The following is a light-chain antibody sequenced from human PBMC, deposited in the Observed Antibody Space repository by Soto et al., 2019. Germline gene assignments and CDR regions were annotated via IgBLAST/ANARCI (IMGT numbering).Light chain of an antibody. V-gene: IGLV7-43*01. CDR3: LLYYGGAQV. CDR1: TGAVTSGYY. CDR2: STG. Sequence: QAVVTQEPSLNVSQGGTVTLTCASRTGAVTSGYYPNCFQQKPGQAPRALIYSTGNKHSWTPARFSGSLLGGKAALTLSGVQPEDEAEYYCLLYYGGAQVFGGGTQLTVL. J-gene: IGLJ2*01.